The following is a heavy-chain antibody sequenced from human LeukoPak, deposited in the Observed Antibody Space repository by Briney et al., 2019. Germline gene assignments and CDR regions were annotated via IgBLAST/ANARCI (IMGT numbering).Heavy chain of an antibody. CDR3: ARDGYGSGSYGWFDP. V-gene: IGHV4-59*01. J-gene: IGHJ5*02. CDR2: IYSGST. D-gene: IGHD3-10*01. Sequence: PSETLSLTRSVSGASITSSYWSWIRQTPGKGPEWIGNIYSGSTNYNPSFESQVTVSLDTSKNQFSLRLTSVTAADTALYYCARDGYGSGSYGWFDPWGQGTLVTVSS. CDR1: GASITSSY.